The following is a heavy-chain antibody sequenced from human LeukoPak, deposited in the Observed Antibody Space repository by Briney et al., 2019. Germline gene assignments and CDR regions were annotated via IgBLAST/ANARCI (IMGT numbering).Heavy chain of an antibody. Sequence: PGGSLRLSCAASGFTFSTYAMSWVRQAPGKGLEWVSATSGSGGTTYYADSVKGRFTISRDNSKNTLYLQMNSLRVEDTAVYYCATRYSYGSYYFDYWGQGTLVTVSS. CDR3: ATRYSYGSYYFDY. CDR2: TSGSGGTT. CDR1: GFTFSTYA. D-gene: IGHD5-18*01. J-gene: IGHJ4*02. V-gene: IGHV3-23*01.